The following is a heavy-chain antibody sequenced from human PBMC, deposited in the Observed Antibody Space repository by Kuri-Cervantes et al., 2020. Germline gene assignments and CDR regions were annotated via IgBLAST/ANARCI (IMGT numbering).Heavy chain of an antibody. D-gene: IGHD2-21*02. Sequence: GGSLRLSCSASGFTFSDYYTSWIRQAPGMRPEWISYISSRGSSRYYTDSVRGRFTISRDNAENSLYLQMNSLRAEDTAVYYCAKFSTYCGGDCFLLSGEIDYWGQGTLVTVSS. CDR2: ISSRGSSR. CDR3: AKFSTYCGGDCFLLSGEIDY. CDR1: GFTFSDYY. V-gene: IGHV3-11*01. J-gene: IGHJ4*02.